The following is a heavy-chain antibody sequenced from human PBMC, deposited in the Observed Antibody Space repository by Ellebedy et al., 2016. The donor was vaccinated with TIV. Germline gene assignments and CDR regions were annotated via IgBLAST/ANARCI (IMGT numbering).Heavy chain of an antibody. J-gene: IGHJ4*02. D-gene: IGHD6-13*01. CDR3: AKKHDTSPWVFEN. CDR2: IGTGGT. V-gene: IGHV3-23*01. Sequence: PGGSLRLSCEASGFTFTNYAMSWVRQAPGKGLEWVSTIGTGGTFYPDSVKGRFTISRDSSRNTRFLQMDSLRAEDTALYYCAKKHDTSPWVFENWGQGALVTVSA. CDR1: GFTFTNYA.